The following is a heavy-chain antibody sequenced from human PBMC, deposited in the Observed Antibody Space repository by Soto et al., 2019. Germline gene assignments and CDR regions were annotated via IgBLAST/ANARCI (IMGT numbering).Heavy chain of an antibody. V-gene: IGHV4-39*01. D-gene: IGHD6-19*01. CDR3: ARHSEQWLKCFDP. J-gene: IGHJ5*02. CDR1: GGSISSSSYY. CDR2: IYYSGST. Sequence: SETLSLTCTVSGGSISSSSYYWGWIRQPPGKGLEWIGSIYYSGSTYYNPSLKSRVTISVDTSKNQFSLKLSSVTAADTAVYYCARHSEQWLKCFDPWGQGTLVTVSS.